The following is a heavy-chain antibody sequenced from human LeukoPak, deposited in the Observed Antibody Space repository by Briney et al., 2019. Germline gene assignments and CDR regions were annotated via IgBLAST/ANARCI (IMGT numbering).Heavy chain of an antibody. D-gene: IGHD2-2*01. J-gene: IGHJ3*02. V-gene: IGHV1-18*01. Sequence: ASVKVSCKASGYTFTSYGISWVRQAPGQGLEWMGWISAYNGNTNYAQKLQGRVTMTTDTSTSTAYMELRSLRSDDTAVYYCARGGLGYCSSTSCSPRAFDIWGQGTMVTVSS. CDR2: ISAYNGNT. CDR3: ARGGLGYCSSTSCSPRAFDI. CDR1: GYTFTSYG.